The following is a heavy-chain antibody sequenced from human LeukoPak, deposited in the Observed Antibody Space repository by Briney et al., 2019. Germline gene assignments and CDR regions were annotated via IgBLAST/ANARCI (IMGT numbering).Heavy chain of an antibody. CDR2: ITSSGSSI. D-gene: IGHD4-23*01. CDR1: GFIFSFYS. V-gene: IGHV3-21*01. J-gene: IGHJ3*01. Sequence: GGSLRLSCSASGFIFSFYSMNWVRQAPGKGLEWVSSITSSGSSIYYADSVKGRFTISRDNAKNSLYLQMDSLRAEDTAVYYCARLRNVGGNPHPFNVWGQGTTVTVSS. CDR3: ARLRNVGGNPHPFNV.